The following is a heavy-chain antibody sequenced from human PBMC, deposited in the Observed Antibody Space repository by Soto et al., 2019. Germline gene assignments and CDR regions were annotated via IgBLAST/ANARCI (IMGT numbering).Heavy chain of an antibody. D-gene: IGHD2-15*01. V-gene: IGHV3-23*01. CDR3: AKRRGAGGHFDY. J-gene: IGHJ4*02. Sequence: GSLRLSCAASGFTFSSYAMGWVRQGPGKGLEWVAVVSIGGSTHYADSVRGRFTISRDNSKNTLSLQMNSLTAEDTAVYFCAKRRGAGGHFDYWGQGALDTVSS. CDR1: GFTFSSYA. CDR2: VSIGGST.